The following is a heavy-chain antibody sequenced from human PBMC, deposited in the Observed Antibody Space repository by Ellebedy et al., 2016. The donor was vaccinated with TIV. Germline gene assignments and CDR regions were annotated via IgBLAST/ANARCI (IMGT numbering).Heavy chain of an antibody. D-gene: IGHD5/OR15-5a*01. V-gene: IGHV3-30*04. Sequence: PGGSLRLSCAASGFPFDSYVMNWVRQAPGKGLEKVALISYDGSNKYFADSVQGRFTISRDNSQNTLYLLMNSLRGDDTAIYYCARALNPVDKVSTAPLDCWGQGTLVTVSS. CDR1: GFPFDSYV. CDR3: ARALNPVDKVSTAPLDC. CDR2: ISYDGSNK. J-gene: IGHJ4*02.